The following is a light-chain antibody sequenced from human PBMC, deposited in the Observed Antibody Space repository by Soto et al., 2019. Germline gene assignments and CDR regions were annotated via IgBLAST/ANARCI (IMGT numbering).Light chain of an antibody. J-gene: IGLJ1*01. CDR2: GNS. CDR3: QSYDSSLSAHYV. CDR1: SSNIGAGYD. Sequence: QSVLTQPPSGSWAPGQRVTISCTGSSSNIGAGYDVHWYQQLPGTAPKLLIYGNSNRPSGVPDRFSGSKSGTSASLAITGLQAEDEADYYCQSYDSSLSAHYVFGTGTKVTVL. V-gene: IGLV1-40*01.